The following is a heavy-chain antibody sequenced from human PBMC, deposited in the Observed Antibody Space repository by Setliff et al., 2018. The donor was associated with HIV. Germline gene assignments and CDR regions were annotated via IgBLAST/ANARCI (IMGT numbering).Heavy chain of an antibody. V-gene: IGHV4-59*01. CDR3: ARDYYNFQDM. J-gene: IGHJ3*02. D-gene: IGHD3-3*01. CDR1: GGSINNYF. Sequence: NPSETLSLPCTVSGGSINNYFWSWIRQSPGRVLEWIGYIYYSGETNYNPSLKSRVTFSVDTSKNQFSLKLSSVTAADSAVYYCARDYYNFQDMWGQGTMVTVSS. CDR2: IYYSGET.